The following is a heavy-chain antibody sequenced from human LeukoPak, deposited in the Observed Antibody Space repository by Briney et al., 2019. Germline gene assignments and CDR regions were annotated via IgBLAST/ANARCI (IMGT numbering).Heavy chain of an antibody. Sequence: GGSLRLSCAASGFTLITYWMAWVRQAPGKGLEWVSYISSSGSTIYYADSVKGRFTISRDNAKNSLYLQMNSLRAEDTAVYYCAELGITMIGGVWGKGTTVTISS. CDR1: GFTLITYW. CDR3: AELGITMIGGV. V-gene: IGHV3-48*04. D-gene: IGHD3-10*02. CDR2: ISSSGSTI. J-gene: IGHJ6*04.